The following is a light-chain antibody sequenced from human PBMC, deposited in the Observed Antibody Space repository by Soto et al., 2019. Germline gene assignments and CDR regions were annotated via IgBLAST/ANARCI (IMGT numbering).Light chain of an antibody. CDR3: QKVYDYPLT. CDR1: QGINSY. J-gene: IGKJ4*01. Sequence: IQLTQSPSFLSASVGDRVTITCRASQGINSYVAWHQQKPGKAPKLLIYTASTLQSGVPSRFSGSGSGTEFTLTIRGLQPEDSATYYCQKVYDYPLTFGGGTKVEI. CDR2: TAS. V-gene: IGKV1-9*01.